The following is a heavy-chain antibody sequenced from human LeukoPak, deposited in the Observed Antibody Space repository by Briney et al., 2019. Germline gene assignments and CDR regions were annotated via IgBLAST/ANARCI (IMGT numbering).Heavy chain of an antibody. J-gene: IGHJ3*02. CDR3: ARGLEMATLSRKFYALDI. CDR2: IYHNGST. D-gene: IGHD5-24*01. Sequence: SQTLSLTCTVSGGSISSGGYYWSWIRQPPGKGLEWIGYIYHNGSTYYNPSLKSRVTISVDRSKNQFSLKLSSVTAADTAVYYCARGLEMATLSRKFYALDIWGQGTMVTVSS. CDR1: GGSISSGGYY. V-gene: IGHV4-30-2*01.